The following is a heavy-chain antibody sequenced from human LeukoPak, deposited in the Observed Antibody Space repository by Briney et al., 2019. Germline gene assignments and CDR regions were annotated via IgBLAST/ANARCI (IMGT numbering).Heavy chain of an antibody. CDR1: GFTFSSYG. CDR3: AKAGGRTIFGVVIVQDAFDI. CDR2: IRYDGSNK. V-gene: IGHV3-30*02. J-gene: IGHJ3*02. Sequence: GGSLRLSCAASGFTFSSYGMHWVRQAPGKGLEWVAFIRYDGSNKYYADSVKGRFTISRDNSKNTLYLQMNSLRAEDTAVYYCAKAGGRTIFGVVIVQDAFDIWGQGTMVTVSS. D-gene: IGHD3-3*01.